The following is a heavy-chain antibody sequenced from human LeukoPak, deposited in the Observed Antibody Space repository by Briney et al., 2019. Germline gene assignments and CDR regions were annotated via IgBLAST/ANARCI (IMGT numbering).Heavy chain of an antibody. CDR3: VREYFQFVQGSPHSWFDP. CDR1: GDSISSGSHY. D-gene: IGHD6-6*01. J-gene: IGHJ5*02. Sequence: SETLSLTCTVSGDSISSGSHYWSWIRQPAGQGLEWIGRIYSSGSADYNPSLNSRAATREDTSRNQPSLTLTSVTAADTALYYCVREYFQFVQGSPHSWFDPGGQGTLVTVSS. V-gene: IGHV4-61*02. CDR2: IYSSGSA.